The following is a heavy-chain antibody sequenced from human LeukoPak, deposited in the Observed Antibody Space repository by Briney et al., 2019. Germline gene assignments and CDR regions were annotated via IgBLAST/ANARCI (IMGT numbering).Heavy chain of an antibody. CDR2: ISHDGSNT. V-gene: IGHV3-30*18. D-gene: IGHD5-12*01. J-gene: IGHJ4*02. CDR1: GFTFSRSA. CDR3: AKEMKPWMHFDY. Sequence: GGSLRLSCAASGFTFSRSAVHWVRQAPGKGLEWVAVISHDGSNTDYTDSVKGRFTISRDNSKNTLYLQMNSLRAEDTAVYYCAKEMKPWMHFDYWGQGTPVTVSS.